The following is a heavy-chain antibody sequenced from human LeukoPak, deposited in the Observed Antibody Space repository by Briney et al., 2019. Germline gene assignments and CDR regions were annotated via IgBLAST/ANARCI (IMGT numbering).Heavy chain of an antibody. V-gene: IGHV3-23*01. D-gene: IGHD6-25*01. CDR1: GFTFSSYG. J-gene: IGHJ3*02. Sequence: GGSLRLSCAASGFTFSSYGMSWVRQGPGKGLEWVSVIIGSGGSTYYADSVKGRFTISRDNSKNTLYLQMSSLRAEDTAVYYCAKDRGTSLCDAFDIWGQGTMVIVSS. CDR3: AKDRGTSLCDAFDI. CDR2: IIGSGGST.